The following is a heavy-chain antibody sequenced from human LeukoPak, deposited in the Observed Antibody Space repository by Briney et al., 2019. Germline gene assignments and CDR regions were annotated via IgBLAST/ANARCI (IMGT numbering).Heavy chain of an antibody. Sequence: APVKVSCKASGGTFSSYGISWVRQAPGQGLEWMGWISAYNGNTNYAQKLQGRVTMTTDTSTSTAYMELRSLRSDDTAVYYCARDLYYGSGSYYYYYYMDVWGKGTTVTISS. CDR1: GGTFSSYG. J-gene: IGHJ6*03. CDR2: ISAYNGNT. D-gene: IGHD3-10*01. V-gene: IGHV1-18*01. CDR3: ARDLYYGSGSYYYYYYMDV.